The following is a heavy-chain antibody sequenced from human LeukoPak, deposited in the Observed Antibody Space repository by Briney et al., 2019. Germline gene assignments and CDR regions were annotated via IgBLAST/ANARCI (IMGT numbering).Heavy chain of an antibody. D-gene: IGHD3-16*01. CDR2: IYAADSDA. J-gene: IGHJ3*02. Sequence: GESLKISCQGSGYSFTTYWIGWVRQMPGKGLEWMGIIYAADSDARYSPSFQGQVTISADKSINTAYLQWSSLKASDTAMYYCARRLNDGFDIWGQGTMVTVSS. CDR1: GYSFTTYW. V-gene: IGHV5-51*01. CDR3: ARRLNDGFDI.